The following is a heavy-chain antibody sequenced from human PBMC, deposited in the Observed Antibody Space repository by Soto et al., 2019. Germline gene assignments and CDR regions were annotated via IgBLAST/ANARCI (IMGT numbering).Heavy chain of an antibody. Sequence: EVQLLESGGELIQPGGSLRLSCAASAITFSSYALSWVRQALGKGPEWVSGISGSGGSTYYADSVKGRFTISRDNSKNTLYLQMNSLRAEDTAIYYCAKDVIAVAGIFDNWGQGTLVTVSS. CDR2: ISGSGGST. D-gene: IGHD6-19*01. V-gene: IGHV3-23*01. CDR1: AITFSSYA. CDR3: AKDVIAVAGIFDN. J-gene: IGHJ4*02.